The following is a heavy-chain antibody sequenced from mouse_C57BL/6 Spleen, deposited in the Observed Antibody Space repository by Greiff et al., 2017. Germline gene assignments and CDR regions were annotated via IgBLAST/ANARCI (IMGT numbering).Heavy chain of an antibody. CDR1: GFTFNTYA. CDR2: IRSKSSNNAT. J-gene: IGHJ4*01. V-gene: IGHV10-3*01. CDR3: VKNWDVYAMDY. D-gene: IGHD4-1*01. Sequence: EVMLVEFGGGLVQPKGSLKLSCAASGFTFNTYAMHWVRQAPGKGLEWVARIRSKSSNNATYYADSVKDRFTISRDGSQSMLYRQMNNLETEDTAMYCCVKNWDVYAMDYWGQGTSVTVSS.